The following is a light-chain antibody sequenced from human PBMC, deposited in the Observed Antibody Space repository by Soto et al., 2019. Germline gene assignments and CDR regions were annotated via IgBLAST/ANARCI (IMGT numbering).Light chain of an antibody. CDR3: QQYGSSPT. Sequence: EIVLTQSPGTLSLSPGERATLSCRASQSVNSGYLVWYQHKRGQAPRPLIYGASSRATGIPDRFSSSGSGTDFTLTISRLEPENLAVYYCQQYGSSPTFGQGTRLEIK. CDR1: QSVNSGY. CDR2: GAS. J-gene: IGKJ5*01. V-gene: IGKV3-20*01.